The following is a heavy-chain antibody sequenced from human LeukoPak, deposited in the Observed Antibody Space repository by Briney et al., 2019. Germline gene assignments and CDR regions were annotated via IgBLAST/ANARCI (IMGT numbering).Heavy chain of an antibody. D-gene: IGHD6-19*01. J-gene: IGHJ3*02. V-gene: IGHV3-30*03. CDR3: ARHIAVAGMRAFDI. Sequence: GRSLRLSCAASGFTFSSYGMHWVRQAPGKGLEWVAVISYDGSNKYYADSVKGRFTISRDNSKNTLYLQMNSLRAEDTAVYYCARHIAVAGMRAFDIWGQGTMVTVSS. CDR2: ISYDGSNK. CDR1: GFTFSSYG.